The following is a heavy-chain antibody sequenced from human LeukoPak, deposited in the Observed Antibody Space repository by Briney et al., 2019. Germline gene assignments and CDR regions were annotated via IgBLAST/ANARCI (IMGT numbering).Heavy chain of an antibody. CDR3: VREQPGDGWSGFDY. CDR1: GFTFRSYA. J-gene: IGHJ4*02. Sequence: QAGGSLRLSCAASGFTFRSYAMHWVRQAPGKGREWVAVISDDGSRQHYADFLEGRFTISRDNSKNTVSLQMSSLTSEDTAVYFCVREQPGDGWSGFDYWGQGTLVTVSS. CDR2: ISDDGSRQ. D-gene: IGHD6-19*01. V-gene: IGHV3-30*15.